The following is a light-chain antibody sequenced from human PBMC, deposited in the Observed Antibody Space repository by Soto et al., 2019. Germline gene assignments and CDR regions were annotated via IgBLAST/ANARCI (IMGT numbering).Light chain of an antibody. V-gene: IGKV1-39*01. CDR1: RDIVTS. Sequence: DIQMTQSPSSLSASVGDRVIITCRASRDIVTSLNWYQQKPGKAPKLLIYAASSLQSGVPSRFSGSGSGKDFTLTISSLQPEDFATYYCQQSYSTPITFGGGTKVEIK. CDR2: AAS. CDR3: QQSYSTPIT. J-gene: IGKJ4*01.